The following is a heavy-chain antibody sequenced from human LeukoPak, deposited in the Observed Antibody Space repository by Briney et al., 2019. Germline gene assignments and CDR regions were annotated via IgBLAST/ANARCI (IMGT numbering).Heavy chain of an antibody. J-gene: IGHJ4*02. D-gene: IGHD4-11*01. CDR3: ADSNYWYPVDY. Sequence: GGSLRLSCAASGFXFASYAMRWVRQAPGKGLEWVSSITNSGNTTYYADSVKGRFTISRDNSKNTLYLQMNSLRAEDTALYYCADSNYWYPVDYWGQGTLVTVSS. CDR2: ITNSGNTT. V-gene: IGHV3-23*01. CDR1: GFXFASYA.